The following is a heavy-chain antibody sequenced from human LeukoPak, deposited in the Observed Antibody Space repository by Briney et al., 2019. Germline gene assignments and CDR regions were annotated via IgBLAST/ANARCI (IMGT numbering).Heavy chain of an antibody. CDR1: GYTFTSYA. CDR2: IYAGNGNT. V-gene: IGHV1-3*03. J-gene: IGHJ4*02. D-gene: IGHD3-22*01. Sequence: ASVKVSCKTSGYTFTSYAVHWVRQVPGQRLEWMGFIYAGNGNTKYSQEFQGRVTITRDTSASTAYMELSSLRSEDMAVYYCARGSRYYYDSSGYLFDSWGQGTLVTVSS. CDR3: ARGSRYYYDSSGYLFDS.